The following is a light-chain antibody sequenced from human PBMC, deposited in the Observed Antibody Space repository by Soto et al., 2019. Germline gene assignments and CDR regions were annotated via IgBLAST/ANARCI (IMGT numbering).Light chain of an antibody. J-gene: IGKJ1*01. Sequence: ENVLTQSPGTLSLSPGERATLSCRASQSVSSNHLAWYQQKPGQAPRLLIYDASSRATGIPDRFSGSGSGTDFTLTISTLEPEDFALYFCQQYGSSPRTFGQRTKV. CDR1: QSVSSNH. CDR2: DAS. CDR3: QQYGSSPRT. V-gene: IGKV3-20*01.